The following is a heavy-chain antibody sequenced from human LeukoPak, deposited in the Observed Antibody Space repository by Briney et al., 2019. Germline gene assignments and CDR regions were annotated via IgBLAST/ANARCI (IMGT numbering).Heavy chain of an antibody. D-gene: IGHD5-12*01. CDR3: ARGGATPLVWFDP. V-gene: IGHV3-23*01. Sequence: WRTLRLSCAASGFTFSSYDMSWIRQAPGKGLEWVSDINGSGGSKYYADSVKGRFTISSTTSKNTLYLQMNSLRDEDTAVYYCARGGATPLVWFDPWLQPTLVT. J-gene: IGHJ5*02. CDR1: GFTFSSYD. CDR2: INGSGGSK.